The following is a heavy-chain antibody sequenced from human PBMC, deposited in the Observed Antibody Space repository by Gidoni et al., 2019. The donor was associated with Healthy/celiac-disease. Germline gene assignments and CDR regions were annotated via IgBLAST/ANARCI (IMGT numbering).Heavy chain of an antibody. CDR1: GYSFTSYG. Sequence: EVQLVQSGAELQKPGASLKTSCKGSGYSFTSYGIGWVRQMPGNGLEWMGIIYPGHSDTRYSPSFQGQVTISADKSVSTADLQWSSLRASDTAMYYCARLMGGNSHGFYGMDVWGQGTTVTVSS. CDR3: ARLMGGNSHGFYGMDV. J-gene: IGHJ6*02. D-gene: IGHD2-21*02. CDR2: IYPGHSDT. V-gene: IGHV5-51*01.